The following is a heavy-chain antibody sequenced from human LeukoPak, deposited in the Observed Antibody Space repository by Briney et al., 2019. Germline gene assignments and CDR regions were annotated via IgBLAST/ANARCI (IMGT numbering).Heavy chain of an antibody. J-gene: IGHJ3*02. CDR2: INPSDGST. Sequence: ASVKVSCKASGYTFTNYYMHWVRQAPGQGLDWMGIINPSDGSTSYAQKFQGRVTMTRDTSTSTVYMELSSLRSDDTAVYYCARDMIDVLRFLEWSLDAFDIWGQGTMVTVSS. V-gene: IGHV1-46*01. CDR1: GYTFTNYY. D-gene: IGHD3-3*01. CDR3: ARDMIDVLRFLEWSLDAFDI.